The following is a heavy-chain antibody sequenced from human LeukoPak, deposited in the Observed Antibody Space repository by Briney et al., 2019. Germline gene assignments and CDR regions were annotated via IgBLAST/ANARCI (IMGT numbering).Heavy chain of an antibody. CDR3: ALRVEGDY. D-gene: IGHD1-1*01. CDR1: GFTFTIYW. J-gene: IGHJ4*02. V-gene: IGHV3-7*03. Sequence: GGSLRLSCAASGFTFTIYWITWVRQAPGRGLGWVANIKQDGSEKYYVDSVKGRFTISRDNAKNPLYLQMNSLRAEDTAVYYCALRVEGDYWGQGTLVTVSS. CDR2: IKQDGSEK.